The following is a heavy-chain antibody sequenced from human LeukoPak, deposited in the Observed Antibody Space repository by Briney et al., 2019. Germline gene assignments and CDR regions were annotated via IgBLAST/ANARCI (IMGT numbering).Heavy chain of an antibody. Sequence: GESLKISCKGSGYRFTSYWIGWVRQAPGQGLEWMGWIGAYNGNTNYAQNLQGRVTMTTDTSTSTAYMELRSLRSDDTAVYYCAMSRYCSSTICYSPFDYWGQGTLVTVSS. V-gene: IGHV1-18*04. J-gene: IGHJ4*02. D-gene: IGHD2-2*01. CDR3: AMSRYCSSTICYSPFDY. CDR2: IGAYNGNT. CDR1: GYRFTSYW.